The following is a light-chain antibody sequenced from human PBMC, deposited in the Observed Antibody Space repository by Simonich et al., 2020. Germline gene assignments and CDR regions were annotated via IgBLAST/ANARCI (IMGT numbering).Light chain of an antibody. V-gene: IGLV8-61*01. CDR2: STN. CDR1: SGSVSTSYY. Sequence: QTVVTQEPSFSVSPGGTVTLTCGLSSGSVSTSYYPSWYQQTPVQAPRTLIYSTNTRSSGVPVRVSGSILGNKAALTITGAQADDESDYYCVLYMGSGIWVFGGGTKLTVL. CDR3: VLYMGSGIWV. J-gene: IGLJ3*02.